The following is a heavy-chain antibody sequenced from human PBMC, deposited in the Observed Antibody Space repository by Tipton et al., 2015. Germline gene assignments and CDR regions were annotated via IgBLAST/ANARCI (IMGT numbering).Heavy chain of an antibody. CDR2: IQYSGST. V-gene: IGHV4-59*08. J-gene: IGHJ3*02. D-gene: IGHD4-17*01. CDR1: SDSISKYY. CDR3: ARVTVDYGDYVGAFDI. Sequence: TLSLTCGVSSDSISKYYWSWIRQPPGKELEWIGYIQYSGSTNYNPSLKSRVTISVDTSKNQFSLKLRSVTAADTALYYCARVTVDYGDYVGAFDIWGQGTMVTVSS.